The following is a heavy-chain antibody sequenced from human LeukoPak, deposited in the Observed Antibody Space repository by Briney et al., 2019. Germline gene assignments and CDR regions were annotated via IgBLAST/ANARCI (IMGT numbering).Heavy chain of an antibody. D-gene: IGHD2-21*01. Sequence: PGGPLRLSCAASGFSFSSYSMNWVRQTPGKGLEWVSSISTTSTYTYYADSVRGRFTVSRDSSFYLQMNSLRVEDTAVYYCARTAYCSSSSCFVGFGLDLWGQGTTVIVS. CDR3: ARTAYCSSSSCFVGFGLDL. V-gene: IGHV3-21*01. CDR2: ISTTSTYT. J-gene: IGHJ6*02. CDR1: GFSFSSYS.